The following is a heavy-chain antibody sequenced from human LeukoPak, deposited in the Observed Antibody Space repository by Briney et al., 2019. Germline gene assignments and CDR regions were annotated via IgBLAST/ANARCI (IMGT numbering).Heavy chain of an antibody. J-gene: IGHJ4*02. CDR2: IRSSSSYI. D-gene: IGHD3-16*02. CDR1: GFTFSSYS. CDR3: ARDYSTYDYVWGSYRYTPFFDY. V-gene: IGHV3-21*01. Sequence: GGSLRLSCAASGFTFSSYSMNWVRQAPGKGLEWVSSIRSSSSYIYYADSVKGRFTISRDNAKNSLYLQMNSLRAEGTAVYYCARDYSTYDYVWGSYRYTPFFDYWGQGTLVTVSS.